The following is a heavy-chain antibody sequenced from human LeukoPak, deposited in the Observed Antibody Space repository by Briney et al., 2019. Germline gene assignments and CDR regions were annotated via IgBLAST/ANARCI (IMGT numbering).Heavy chain of an antibody. CDR1: GFTFSSYA. CDR2: ISGSGGST. Sequence: GGSLRLSCAASGFTFSSYAMSWVRQAPGKGLEWVSAISGSGGSTYYADSVKGRFTISRDNSKNTLYLQMNRLRAEDTAVYYCANMGSWYDRLGNWFDPWGQGTLVTVSS. CDR3: ANMGSWYDRLGNWFDP. D-gene: IGHD2-15*01. V-gene: IGHV3-23*01. J-gene: IGHJ5*02.